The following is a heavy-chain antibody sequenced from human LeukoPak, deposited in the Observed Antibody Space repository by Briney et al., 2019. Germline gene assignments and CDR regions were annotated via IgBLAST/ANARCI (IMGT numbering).Heavy chain of an antibody. D-gene: IGHD5-18*01. CDR3: ARLNTAMGLSIDY. CDR1: GGSISSYY. Sequence: SETLSLTCTVSGGSISSYYWSWIRQPPGKGLEWIGYIYYSGSTNYNPSLKSRVTISVDTSKNQFSLKLSSATAADTAVYYCARLNTAMGLSIDYWGQGTLVTVSS. CDR2: IYYSGST. V-gene: IGHV4-59*08. J-gene: IGHJ4*02.